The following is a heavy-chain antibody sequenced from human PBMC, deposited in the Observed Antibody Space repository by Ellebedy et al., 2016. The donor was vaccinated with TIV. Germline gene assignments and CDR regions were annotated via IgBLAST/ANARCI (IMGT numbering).Heavy chain of an antibody. J-gene: IGHJ4*02. CDR2: IRGSGGST. CDR1: GLTFSSHA. D-gene: IGHD1-26*01. V-gene: IGHV3-23*01. Sequence: PGGSLRLSCAASGLTFSSHAMSWVRQAPGKGLEWVSAIRGSGGSTYYADSVKGRFTISRDNSKNTVYLQMTSLRDEDTAVYYCEKRSPSGTFYFDHWGQGTLVTVSS. CDR3: EKRSPSGTFYFDH.